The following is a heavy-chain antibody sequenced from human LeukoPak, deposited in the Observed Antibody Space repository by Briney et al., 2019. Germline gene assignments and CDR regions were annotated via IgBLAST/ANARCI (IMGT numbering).Heavy chain of an antibody. CDR2: IHSDGRTT. CDR3: VRDHYYSMDV. V-gene: IGHV3-74*01. CDR1: GFTFSSTW. Sequence: GGSLRLSCVASGFTFSSTWMHWVRQVPGKGLAWVSRIHSDGRTTIYADSVKGRFTISRDNAKNTLYLQMNSLRADDTAIYYCVRDHYYSMDVWGKGTTVTISS. J-gene: IGHJ6*03.